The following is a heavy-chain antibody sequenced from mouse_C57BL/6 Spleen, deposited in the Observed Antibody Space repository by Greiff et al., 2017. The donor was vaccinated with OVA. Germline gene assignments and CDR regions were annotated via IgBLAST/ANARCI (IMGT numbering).Heavy chain of an antibody. J-gene: IGHJ3*01. CDR1: GYTFTSYW. V-gene: IGHV1-61*01. CDR3: ATNYYEGFAY. Sequence: VQLQQPGAELVRPGSSVKLSCKASGYTFTSYWMDWVKQRPGQGLEWIGNIYPSDSETHYNQKFKDKATLTVDKSSSTAYMQLSSLTSEDSAVYYCATNYYEGFAYWGQGTLVTVSA. CDR2: IYPSDSET. D-gene: IGHD1-1*01.